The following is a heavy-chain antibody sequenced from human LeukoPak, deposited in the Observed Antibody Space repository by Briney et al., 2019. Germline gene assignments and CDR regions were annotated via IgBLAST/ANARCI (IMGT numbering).Heavy chain of an antibody. J-gene: IGHJ4*02. V-gene: IGHV3-30*18. D-gene: IGHD5-24*01. CDR3: AKEGRDGFNYDY. Sequence: GGSLRLSCAASGFTFSSYGMHWVRQAPGKGLEWVAVISYYGSNKYYADSVKGRFTVSRDNSKNTLYLQMNSLRAEDTAVYYCAKEGRDGFNYDYWGQGTLVTVSS. CDR2: ISYYGSNK. CDR1: GFTFSSYG.